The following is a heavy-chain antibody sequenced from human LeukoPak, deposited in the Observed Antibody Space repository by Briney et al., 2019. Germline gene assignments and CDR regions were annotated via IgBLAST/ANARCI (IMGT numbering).Heavy chain of an antibody. D-gene: IGHD1-26*01. CDR2: INTDGRIT. CDR1: GSSFRNYA. CDR3: TRDGGSFCDFDY. J-gene: IGHJ4*02. Sequence: GGFLRLSCVASGSSFRNYAIHWVRQAPGKGLEYVSVINTDGRITYYADSVKGRFTISRDNSKNTVYLQMGSLRGEDMAVYYCTRDGGSFCDFDYWGQGALVTVSS. V-gene: IGHV3-64*02.